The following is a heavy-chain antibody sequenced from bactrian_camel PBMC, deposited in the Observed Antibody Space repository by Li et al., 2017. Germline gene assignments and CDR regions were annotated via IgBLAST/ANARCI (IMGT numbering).Heavy chain of an antibody. V-gene: IGHV3S10*01. J-gene: IGHJ4*01. D-gene: IGHD2*01. CDR2: ITTTGR. Sequence: DVQLVESGGGLVQPGGSLTLSCVASGFPFSSYGMSWVRQPPGKGLEWVSSITTTGRAYADSVKGRFTISRDNAKNTVYLQMNSLKSEDTALYYCSIDRSGNWDQRGQGTQVTVS. CDR1: GFPFSSYG.